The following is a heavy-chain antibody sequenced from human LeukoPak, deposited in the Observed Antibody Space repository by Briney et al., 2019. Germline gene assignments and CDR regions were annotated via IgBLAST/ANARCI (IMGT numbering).Heavy chain of an antibody. CDR3: ARWKVRFLEWLSGTFDY. J-gene: IGHJ4*02. Sequence: SETLSLTCAVYGGSFSGYYWSWIRQPPGKGLEWIGEINHSGSTSYNPSLKSRVTISVDTSKNQFSLKLSSVTAADTAVYYCARWKVRFLEWLSGTFDYWGQETLVTVSS. D-gene: IGHD3-3*01. V-gene: IGHV4-34*01. CDR1: GGSFSGYY. CDR2: INHSGST.